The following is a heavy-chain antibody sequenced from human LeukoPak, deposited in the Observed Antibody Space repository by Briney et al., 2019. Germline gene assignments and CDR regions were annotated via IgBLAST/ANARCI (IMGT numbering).Heavy chain of an antibody. CDR2: ISSSGSTI. D-gene: IGHD3-22*01. J-gene: IGHJ3*02. Sequence: WGSLRLSCAASGFTFSDYYMSWIRQAPGKGLEWVSYISSSGSTIYYADSVKGRFTISRDNAKNSLYLQMNSLRAEDTAVYYCARGTYYYDSSGYYYGDAFDIWGQGTMVTVSS. CDR3: ARGTYYYDSSGYYYGDAFDI. CDR1: GFTFSDYY. V-gene: IGHV3-11*01.